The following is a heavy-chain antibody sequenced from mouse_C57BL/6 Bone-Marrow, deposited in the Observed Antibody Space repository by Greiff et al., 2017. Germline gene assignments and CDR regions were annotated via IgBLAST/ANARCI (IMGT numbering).Heavy chain of an antibody. D-gene: IGHD1-1*01. V-gene: IGHV1-52*01. CDR1: GYTFTSYW. CDR3: ARSNYYGSSYGYVDV. J-gene: IGHJ1*03. CDR2: IDPSDSET. Sequence: QVQLQQPGAELVRPGSSVKLSCKASGYTFTSYWMHWVKQRPIQGLEWIGNIDPSDSETHYTQKFKDKATLTVDKSSSTAYMQLSSLTSEDSAVYDGARSNYYGSSYGYVDVWGTGTTVTVSS.